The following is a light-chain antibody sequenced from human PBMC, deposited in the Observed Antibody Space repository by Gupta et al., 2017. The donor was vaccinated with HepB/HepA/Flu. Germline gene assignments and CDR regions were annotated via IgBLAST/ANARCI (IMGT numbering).Light chain of an antibody. J-gene: IGKJ3*01. CDR3: QQLGTFPCA. CDR1: QGISSY. CDR2: AAS. Sequence: DIQLTQSPSFLSASIGDRVTITCRASQGISSYLAWYQQKPGKAPRLLIYAASTLQNGVPPRFSGTGSGTAFTLTITTLQPEDFATYYCQQLGTFPCAFGPGTRLDLK. V-gene: IGKV1-9*01.